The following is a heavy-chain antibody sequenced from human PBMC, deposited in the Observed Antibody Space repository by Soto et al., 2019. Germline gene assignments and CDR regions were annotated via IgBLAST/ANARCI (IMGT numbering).Heavy chain of an antibody. J-gene: IGHJ6*02. Sequence: SETLSLTCTVAGGSISSGGYYWSWNRQHPGKGLEWIGYIYYSGSTYYNPSLKSRVTISVDTSKNQFSLKLSSVTAADTAVYYCASLNKLARTRYSSSPRHGMDVWGQGTMVTVSS. CDR1: GGSISSGGYY. D-gene: IGHD6-6*01. V-gene: IGHV4-31*03. CDR3: ASLNKLARTRYSSSPRHGMDV. CDR2: IYYSGST.